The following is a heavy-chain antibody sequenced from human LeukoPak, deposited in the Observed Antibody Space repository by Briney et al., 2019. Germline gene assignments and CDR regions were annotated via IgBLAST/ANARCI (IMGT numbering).Heavy chain of an antibody. D-gene: IGHD3-10*01. CDR3: TSDMEGLLWFGELFSGFDY. CDR2: IKQDGSEK. Sequence: PGGSLRLSCAASGFTFSSYWMSWVRQAPGKGLEWVANIKQDGSEKYYVDSVKGRFTISRDNAKNSLYLQMNSLRAEDTAVYYCTSDMEGLLWFGELFSGFDYWGQGTLVTVSS. V-gene: IGHV3-7*03. CDR1: GFTFSSYW. J-gene: IGHJ4*02.